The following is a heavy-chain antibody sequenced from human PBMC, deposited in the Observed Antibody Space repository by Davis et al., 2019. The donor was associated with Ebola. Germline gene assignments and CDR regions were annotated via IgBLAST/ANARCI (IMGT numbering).Heavy chain of an antibody. CDR1: GFTFSSYA. J-gene: IGHJ4*02. CDR3: ARDQEHIVVVIAV. D-gene: IGHD2-21*01. CDR2: ISYDGSNK. Sequence: PGGSLRLSCAASGFTFSSYAMHWVRQAPGKGLEWVAVISYDGSNKYYADSVKGRFTISRDNSKNTLYLQMNSLRAEDTAVYYCARDQEHIVVVIAVWGQGTLVTVSS. V-gene: IGHV3-30-3*01.